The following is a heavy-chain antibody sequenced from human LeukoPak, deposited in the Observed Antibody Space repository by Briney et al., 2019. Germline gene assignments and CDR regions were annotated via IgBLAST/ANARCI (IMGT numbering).Heavy chain of an antibody. CDR3: ARASPLISMDV. CDR1: GGSISSYY. Sequence: SETLSLTCTVSGGSISSYYWSWIRQPPGKGLEWIGRIYISGSTNYNPSLKSRVTMSVDTFKNQFSLKLSSVTAADTAVYYCARASPLISMDVWGKGTTVTVSS. D-gene: IGHD3/OR15-3a*01. CDR2: IYISGST. V-gene: IGHV4-4*07. J-gene: IGHJ6*04.